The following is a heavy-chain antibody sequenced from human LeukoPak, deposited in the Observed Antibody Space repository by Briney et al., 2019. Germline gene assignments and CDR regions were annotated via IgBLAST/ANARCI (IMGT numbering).Heavy chain of an antibody. Sequence: GRSLRLSCAASGFTFSSYAMHWVRQAPGKGLEWVAVISYDGSNKYYADSVKGRFTISRDNSKNTLYLQMNSLRAEDTAVYYCAKDFEYSSSSGGFDYWGQGTLVTVSS. V-gene: IGHV3-30-3*01. D-gene: IGHD6-6*01. J-gene: IGHJ4*02. CDR3: AKDFEYSSSSGGFDY. CDR1: GFTFSSYA. CDR2: ISYDGSNK.